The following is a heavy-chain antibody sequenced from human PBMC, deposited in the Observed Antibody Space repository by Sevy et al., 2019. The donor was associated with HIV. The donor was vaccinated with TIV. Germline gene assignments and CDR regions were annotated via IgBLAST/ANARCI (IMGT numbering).Heavy chain of an antibody. CDR2: IRYEGSNK. Sequence: GESLKISCAASGFTLSSYGMHWVRQAPGKGLEGVAVIRYEGSNKYYADSVKGRFTIPRDNSKNTRYLQMNSLRAEETAVYYCASDRLGITISAEWGGGMDVWGQGTTVTVSS. CDR3: ASDRLGITISAEWGGGMDV. J-gene: IGHJ6*02. D-gene: IGHD3-3*01. CDR1: GFTLSSYG. V-gene: IGHV3-33*01.